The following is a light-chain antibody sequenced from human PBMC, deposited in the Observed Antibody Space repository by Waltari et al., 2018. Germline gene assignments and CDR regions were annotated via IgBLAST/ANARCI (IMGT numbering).Light chain of an antibody. J-gene: IGLJ3*02. CDR2: RNN. CDR3: AAWDDSVNTVL. CDR1: SSNLGSNT. V-gene: IGLV1-44*01. Sequence: QSLLTQSPSPSGTPGQRVNIPRSGSSSNLGSNTCHWYQKLPGKAPKLLFYRNNERPSGVPDRFSGSKSGTSASLAISGLQSEDEGDYYCAAWDDSVNTVLFGGGTKLTVL.